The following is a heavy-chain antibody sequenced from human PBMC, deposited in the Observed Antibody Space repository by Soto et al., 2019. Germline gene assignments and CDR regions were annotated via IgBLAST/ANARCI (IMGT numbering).Heavy chain of an antibody. CDR1: GYTFTSYA. J-gene: IGHJ4*02. CDR3: ARDLGGWPDY. V-gene: IGHV1-3*01. CDR2: INAGNGNT. D-gene: IGHD6-19*01. Sequence: QVQLVQSGAEVKKPGASVKVSCKASGYTFTSYAIHWVRQAPGQRLEWMGWINAGNGNTKYSQKFQDRVTITRDTSASTAYMELRSRRSEDTAVYYCARDLGGWPDYWGQGTLVTVSS.